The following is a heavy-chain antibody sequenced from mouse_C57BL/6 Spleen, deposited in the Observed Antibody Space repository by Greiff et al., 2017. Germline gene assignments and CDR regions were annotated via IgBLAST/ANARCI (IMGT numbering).Heavy chain of an antibody. J-gene: IGHJ2*01. CDR3: ARFITTVVGYFDY. V-gene: IGHV1-22*01. Sequence: EVQLQESGPELVKPGASVKMSCKASGYTFTDYNMHWVKQSHGKSLEWIGYINPNNGGTSYNQKFKGKATLTVNKSSSTAYMELRSLTSEDSAVYYCARFITTVVGYFDYWGQGTTLTVSS. CDR1: GYTFTDYN. CDR2: INPNNGGT. D-gene: IGHD1-1*01.